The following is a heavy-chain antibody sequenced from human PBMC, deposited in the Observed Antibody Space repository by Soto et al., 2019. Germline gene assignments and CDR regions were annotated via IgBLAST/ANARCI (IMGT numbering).Heavy chain of an antibody. V-gene: IGHV4-31*02. Sequence: WTWIRQHPGQVLEWIGFISYSGSTYYRSSLTGRVAISADTSKNQFSLKLNSVTAADTAVYYCTRGDYWGQGTLVTVSS. CDR2: ISYSGST. CDR3: TRGDY. J-gene: IGHJ4*02.